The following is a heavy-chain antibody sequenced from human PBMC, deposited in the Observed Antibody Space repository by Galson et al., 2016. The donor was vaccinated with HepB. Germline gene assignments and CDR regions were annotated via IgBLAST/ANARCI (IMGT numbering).Heavy chain of an antibody. Sequence: SVKVSCKASGYTFTSYYMHWVRQAPGQGLEWMGIINPSGGSTSYAQKFQGRVPMTRDTSPSTVYMELSSLRSEDTAIYYCARAFWGNYSARNCFDPWGQGTLVTVSS. CDR1: GYTFTSYY. V-gene: IGHV1-46*01. CDR3: ARAFWGNYSARNCFDP. D-gene: IGHD1-7*01. CDR2: INPSGGST. J-gene: IGHJ5*02.